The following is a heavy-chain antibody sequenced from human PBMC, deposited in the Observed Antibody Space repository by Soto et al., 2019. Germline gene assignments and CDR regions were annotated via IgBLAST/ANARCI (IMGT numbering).Heavy chain of an antibody. CDR3: ARDRYDSSELNWFDP. D-gene: IGHD3-22*01. J-gene: IGHJ5*02. CDR2: ISSSSSYI. Sequence: EVPLVESGGGLVQPGGSLRLSCTASESTFSTYRMNWVRQAPGKGLEWVSSISSSSSYIYYADSVKGRFTVSRDNAKNSLYLQMNSLSAVDPAVYYCARDRYDSSELNWFDPWGQGTLVTVSS. V-gene: IGHV3-21*02. CDR1: ESTFSTYR.